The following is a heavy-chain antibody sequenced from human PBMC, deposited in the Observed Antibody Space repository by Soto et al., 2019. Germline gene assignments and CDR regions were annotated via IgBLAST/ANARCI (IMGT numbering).Heavy chain of an antibody. Sequence: GGSLRLSCAASGFTFSSYSMNWVRQAPGKGLEWVSSISSSSSYIYYADSVKGRFTISRDNAKNSLYLQMNSLRAEDTAVYYCAGEDIVARKNDYGDSYYWGQGTLVTVSS. CDR2: ISSSSSYI. CDR1: GFTFSSYS. CDR3: AGEDIVARKNDYGDSYY. V-gene: IGHV3-21*01. D-gene: IGHD5-12*01. J-gene: IGHJ4*02.